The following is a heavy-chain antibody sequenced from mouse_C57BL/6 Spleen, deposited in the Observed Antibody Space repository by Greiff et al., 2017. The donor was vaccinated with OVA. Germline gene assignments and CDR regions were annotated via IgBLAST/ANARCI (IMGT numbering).Heavy chain of an antibody. CDR1: GYTFTDYE. J-gene: IGHJ4*01. Sequence: QVQLQQSGAELVRPGASVTLSCKASGYTFTDYEMHWVKQTPGHGLEWIGAIDPETGGTAYNQKFKGKAILTADKSSSTAYMELRSLTSEDSAVYYCTRSEAGDGYYDAMDYWGQGTSVTVSS. CDR2: IDPETGGT. CDR3: TRSEAGDGYYDAMDY. V-gene: IGHV1-15*01. D-gene: IGHD2-3*01.